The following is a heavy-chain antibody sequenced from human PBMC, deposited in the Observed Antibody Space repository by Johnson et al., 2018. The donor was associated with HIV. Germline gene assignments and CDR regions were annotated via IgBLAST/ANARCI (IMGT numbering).Heavy chain of an antibody. CDR2: ISYDGSNK. CDR1: GFTFSSYT. D-gene: IGHD3-22*01. V-gene: IGHV3-30-3*01. J-gene: IGHJ3*02. Sequence: QVQLVESGGGVVQPGRSLRLSCVASGFTFSSYTMHLVRQAPGKGLEWVAVISYDGSNKYYADSVKGRFTISRDNSKNTLYLKMNSLRAEDTAVYYCAREGNYYDSSSHAFDIWGQGTMVTVSS. CDR3: AREGNYYDSSSHAFDI.